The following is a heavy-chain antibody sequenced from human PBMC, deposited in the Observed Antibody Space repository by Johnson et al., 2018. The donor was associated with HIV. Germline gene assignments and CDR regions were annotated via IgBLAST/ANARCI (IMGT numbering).Heavy chain of an antibody. CDR2: ISYDGSNK. V-gene: IGHV3-30*04. J-gene: IGHJ3*02. CDR1: GFTFSSYA. Sequence: QVQLVESGGGVVQPGRSLRLSCAASGFTFSSYAMHWVRQAPGQGLEWVAVISYDGSNKYYADSVKGRFTIPRDNAKNSLSLQQNSLKAEDTAVYICVRDAFDYRDASGRFGGAGFDSWGQGTMVTVSS. D-gene: IGHD3-16*01. CDR3: VRDAFDYRDASGRFGGAGFDS.